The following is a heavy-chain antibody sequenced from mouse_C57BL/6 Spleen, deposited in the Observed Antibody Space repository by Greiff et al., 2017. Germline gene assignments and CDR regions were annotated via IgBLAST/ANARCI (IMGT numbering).Heavy chain of an antibody. D-gene: IGHD3-3*01. Sequence: QVQLKQPGAELVKPGASVKLSCKASGYTFTSYWMHWVKQRPGQGLEWIGMIHPNSGSTNYNEKFKSKATLTVDKSSSTAYMQLSSLTSEDSAVYYCARDWDRFAYWGQGTLVTVSA. CDR1: GYTFTSYW. CDR3: ARDWDRFAY. CDR2: IHPNSGST. J-gene: IGHJ3*01. V-gene: IGHV1-64*01.